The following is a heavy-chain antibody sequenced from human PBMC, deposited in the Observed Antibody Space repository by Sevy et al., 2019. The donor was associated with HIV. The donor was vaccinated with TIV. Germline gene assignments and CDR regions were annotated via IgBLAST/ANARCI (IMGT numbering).Heavy chain of an antibody. Sequence: GGSLRLSCAASGFTVSTNYMSWVRQAPGKGLEWVSIIYSGGRTYYADSVKDRFTISRDNSKNTLFLEMNSLRAEDTAVYYCASDGFNDAFDIWGQGTMVTVSS. CDR1: GFTVSTNY. J-gene: IGHJ3*02. V-gene: IGHV3-53*01. CDR3: ASDGFNDAFDI. CDR2: IYSGGRT.